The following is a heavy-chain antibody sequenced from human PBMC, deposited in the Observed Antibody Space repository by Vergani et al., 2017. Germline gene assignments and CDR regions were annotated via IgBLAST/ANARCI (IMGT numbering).Heavy chain of an antibody. J-gene: IGHJ3*02. CDR3: AKEGYGDYFVHAFDI. D-gene: IGHD4-17*01. CDR1: GCPFSTYG. Sequence: QVQLVESGGGVVQPGESLRLSCAASGCPFSTYGMHWVRQAPGKGLEWVAFIRYDGSNKYYADSVKGRFTISRDNSKNTLYLQMNSLRAEDTAVYYCAKEGYGDYFVHAFDIWGQGTMVTVSS. V-gene: IGHV3-30*02. CDR2: IRYDGSNK.